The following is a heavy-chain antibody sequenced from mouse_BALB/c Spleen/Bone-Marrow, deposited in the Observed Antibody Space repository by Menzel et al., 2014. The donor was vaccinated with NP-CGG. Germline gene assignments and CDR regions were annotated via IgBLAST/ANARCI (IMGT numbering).Heavy chain of an antibody. V-gene: IGHV1-84*02. CDR1: GYTFTDYY. CDR3: ANLGRYAMDY. D-gene: IGHD3-1*01. Sequence: QVQLQQSGPELVKPGASVKISCKASGYTFTDYYINWVKQKPGRGLEWIGWIYPGSGSTKYNEKFKGKATLTVDTSSSTAYMQLSSLTSEDTAVYFCANLGRYAMDYWGQGTSVTVSS. CDR2: IYPGSGST. J-gene: IGHJ4*01.